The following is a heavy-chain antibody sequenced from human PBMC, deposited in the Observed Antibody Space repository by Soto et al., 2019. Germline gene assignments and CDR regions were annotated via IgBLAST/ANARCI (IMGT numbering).Heavy chain of an antibody. D-gene: IGHD1-26*01. V-gene: IGHV2-70*13. CDR1: GCSLTSPGMG. Sequence: SGPALVNPTEAVTLTCTCSGCSLTSPGMGVGWIRQPPGNALEWLALIERDDDDKYYSTSLKTRLTISKDTRNNQVVLTMANMDPADTGTYYCARSIRGPSRFNRRGAWGQGT. CDR3: ARSIRGPSRFNRRGA. CDR2: IERDDDDK. J-gene: IGHJ3*01.